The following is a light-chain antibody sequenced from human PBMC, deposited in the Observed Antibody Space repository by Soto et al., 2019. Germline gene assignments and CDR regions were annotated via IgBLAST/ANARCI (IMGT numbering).Light chain of an antibody. Sequence: EIQTTSSRSSVSASVVYIFTITYRASQGISTWLAWYQQTAGKAPNLLIYGASNLHSGVPSRFSGSGSGTNFTLTISSLQPEDFATYYCQKANSFPINFGQGTRLGIK. J-gene: IGKJ5*01. CDR2: GAS. V-gene: IGKV1-12*01. CDR3: QKANSFPIN. CDR1: QGISTW.